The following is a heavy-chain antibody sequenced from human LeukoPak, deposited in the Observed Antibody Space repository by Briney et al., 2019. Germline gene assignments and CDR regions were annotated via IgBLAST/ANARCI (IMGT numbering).Heavy chain of an antibody. CDR1: GFTFSSYW. CDR3: VGEDSSGL. CDR2: INSDGSST. Sequence: GGSLRLSCAASGFTFSSYWMHWVRQAPGKGLAWVSRINSDGSSTSYADSVKGRFTISRDNAKNTLYLQMNSLRAEDTAVYYCVGEDSSGLWGQGTLVTVSS. V-gene: IGHV3-74*01. D-gene: IGHD3-22*01. J-gene: IGHJ4*02.